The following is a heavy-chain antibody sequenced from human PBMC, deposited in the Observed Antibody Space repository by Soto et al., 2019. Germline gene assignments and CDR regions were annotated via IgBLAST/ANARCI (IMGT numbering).Heavy chain of an antibody. CDR1: GGTFSSYA. CDR2: IIPIFGTA. CDR3: ARDHTATIFGYYGMDV. Sequence: QVQLVQSGAEVKQPGSSVKVSCKASGGTFSSYAISWVRQAPGQGLEWMGGIIPIFGTANYAQKFQGRVTITADESTSTAYMELSSLRSEDTAVYYCARDHTATIFGYYGMDVWGQGTTVTVSS. D-gene: IGHD3-3*01. J-gene: IGHJ6*02. V-gene: IGHV1-69*01.